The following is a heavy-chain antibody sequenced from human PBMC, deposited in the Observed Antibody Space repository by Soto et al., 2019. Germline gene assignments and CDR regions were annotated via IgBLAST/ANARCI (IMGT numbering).Heavy chain of an antibody. J-gene: IGHJ4*02. CDR1: GFTFSSYG. CDR2: ISYDGSNK. CDR3: AKDAANYYDSSGYLAY. Sequence: GGSLRLSCAASGFTFSSYGMHWVRQAPGKGLEWVTVISYDGSNKYYADSVKGRFTISRDNSKNTLYLQMNSLRAEDTAVYYCAKDAANYYDSSGYLAYWGQGTLVTVSS. V-gene: IGHV3-30*18. D-gene: IGHD3-22*01.